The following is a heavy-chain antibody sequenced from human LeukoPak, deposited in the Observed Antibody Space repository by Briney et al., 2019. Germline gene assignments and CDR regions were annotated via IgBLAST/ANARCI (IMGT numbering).Heavy chain of an antibody. Sequence: RGSLTLSCAASGFTLSSYWMHWVRQAPGKGLVWVSGINTDGSSTSYSDYVKGRFTISRDNSKNTLSLQMNSLRAEDTAVYYCAKELRVFYWGQGTLVTVSS. V-gene: IGHV3-74*01. CDR3: AKELRVFY. CDR2: INTDGSST. CDR1: GFTLSSYW. J-gene: IGHJ4*02.